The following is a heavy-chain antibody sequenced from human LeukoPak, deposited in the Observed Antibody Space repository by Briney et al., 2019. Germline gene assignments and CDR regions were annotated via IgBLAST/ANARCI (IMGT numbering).Heavy chain of an antibody. CDR2: IYYSGST. Sequence: SETLSLTCTVSGGSISSYYWSWIRQPPGKGLEWIGYIYYSGSTNYNPSLKSRVTISVDTSKNQFSLKLSSVTAADTAVYYCARGGGYSYGGDAFDIWGQGTMVTVSS. J-gene: IGHJ3*02. CDR1: GGSISSYY. D-gene: IGHD5-18*01. CDR3: ARGGGYSYGGDAFDI. V-gene: IGHV4-59*01.